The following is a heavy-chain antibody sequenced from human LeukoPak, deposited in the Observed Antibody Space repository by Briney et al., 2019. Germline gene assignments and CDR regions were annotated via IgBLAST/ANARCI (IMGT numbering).Heavy chain of an antibody. J-gene: IGHJ4*02. V-gene: IGHV1-2*02. Sequence: ASVKVSCKASGYTFTGYYMHWVRQAPGQGLEGMGWINPNSGGTNYAQKFQGRVTMTRDTCISTADIELSRLRSADTAVYSCARAYSSGWRISSLSVTPPPYWGQGTLVTVSS. CDR2: INPNSGGT. D-gene: IGHD6-19*01. CDR1: GYTFTGYY. CDR3: ARAYSSGWRISSLSVTPPPY.